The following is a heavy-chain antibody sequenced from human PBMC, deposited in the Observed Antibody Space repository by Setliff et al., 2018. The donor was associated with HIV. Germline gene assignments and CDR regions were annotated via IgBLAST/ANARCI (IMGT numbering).Heavy chain of an antibody. J-gene: IGHJ1*01. CDR3: ARLNSYSSSRYFQH. Sequence: VVSGYSISSNDWWSWIRQPPGKGLEWIGEINHSGSTNYNPSLKSRVTISVDTSKNQFSLKLSSVTAADTAVYYCARLNSYSSSRYFQHWGQGTLVTVSS. V-gene: IGHV4-4*02. D-gene: IGHD6-13*01. CDR2: INHSGST. CDR1: GYSISSNDW.